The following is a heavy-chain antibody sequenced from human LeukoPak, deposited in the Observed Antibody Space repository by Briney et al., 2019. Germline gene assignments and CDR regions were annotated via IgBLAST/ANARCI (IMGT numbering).Heavy chain of an antibody. CDR3: ARHLTYGGWNS. CDR2: INSDGSSA. D-gene: IGHD4-23*01. Sequence: PGGSLRLSCAASGFTFSSYWMQWVRQAPGKGLVWVSRINSDGSSASYADSAKGRFTISRDNAKNTLFLQMNSLRAEDTAVYYCARHLTYGGWNSWGQGTLVTVSS. J-gene: IGHJ4*02. CDR1: GFTFSSYW. V-gene: IGHV3-74*01.